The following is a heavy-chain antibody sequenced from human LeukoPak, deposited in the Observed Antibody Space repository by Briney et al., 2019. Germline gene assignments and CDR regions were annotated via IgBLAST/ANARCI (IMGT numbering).Heavy chain of an antibody. CDR1: GGSVSSGSYY. CDR2: IYYSGST. CDR3: ARANIVVTIGAFDI. J-gene: IGHJ3*02. D-gene: IGHD5-12*01. V-gene: IGHV4-61*01. Sequence: PSETLSLTCAVSGGSVSSGSYYWSWIRQPPGKGLEWIGYIYYSGSTNYNPSLKSRVTISVDTSKNQFSLKLSSVTAADTAVYYCARANIVVTIGAFDIWGQGTMVTVSS.